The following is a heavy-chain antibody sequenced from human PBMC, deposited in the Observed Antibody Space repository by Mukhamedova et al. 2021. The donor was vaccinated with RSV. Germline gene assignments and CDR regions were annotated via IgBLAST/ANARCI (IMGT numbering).Heavy chain of an antibody. CDR3: TTEDIGHYYDTSGNYRWFDP. D-gene: IGHD3-22*01. CDR2: IKSKTDGETR. V-gene: IGHV3-15*01. J-gene: IGHJ5*02. Sequence: QSTWGGLEWVGRIKSKTDGETRDYAAPVKDRFIMSRDDSENMVYLQMNSLKTEDTAVYYCTTEDIGHYYDTSGNYRWFDPWGQGTLVT.